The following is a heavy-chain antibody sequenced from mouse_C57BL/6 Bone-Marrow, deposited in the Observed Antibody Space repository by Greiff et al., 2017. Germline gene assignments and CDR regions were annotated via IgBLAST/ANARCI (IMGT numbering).Heavy chain of an antibody. V-gene: IGHV5-17*01. Sequence: EVQGVESGGGLVKPGGSLKLSCAASGFTFSDYGMHWVRQAPEKGLEWVAYISSGSSTIYYADTVKGRFTISRDNAKNTLFLQMTSLRSEDTAMYYCATSYSSSCYWYFDVWGTGTTVTVSS. D-gene: IGHD1-1*01. CDR1: GFTFSDYG. CDR2: ISSGSSTI. CDR3: ATSYSSSCYWYFDV. J-gene: IGHJ1*03.